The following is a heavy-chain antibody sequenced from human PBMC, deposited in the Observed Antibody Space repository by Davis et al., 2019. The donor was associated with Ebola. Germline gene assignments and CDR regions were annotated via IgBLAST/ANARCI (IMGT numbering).Heavy chain of an antibody. Sequence: GESLKISCAASGFTFSSYAMSWVRQAPGKGLEWVASIGSGSGNIYYADSVKGRFTISRDDAANSLYLQMNSLRADDTAMYYCLGRSFDYWGQGTLVTVSS. J-gene: IGHJ4*02. CDR2: IGSGSGNI. V-gene: IGHV3-21*01. CDR3: LGRSFDY. CDR1: GFTFSSYA.